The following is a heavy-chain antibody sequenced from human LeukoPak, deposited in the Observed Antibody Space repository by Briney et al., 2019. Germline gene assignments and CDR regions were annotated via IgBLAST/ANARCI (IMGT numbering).Heavy chain of an antibody. CDR1: GFTFSSYA. CDR3: AKVKAEYYYYYGMDV. V-gene: IGHV3-9*01. Sequence: GGSLRLSCAASGFTFSSYAMSWVRQAPGKGLEWVSGISWNSGSIGYADSVKGRFTISRDNAKNSLYLQMNSLRAEDTALYYCAKVKAEYYYYYGMDVWGQGTTVTVSS. J-gene: IGHJ6*02. CDR2: ISWNSGSI.